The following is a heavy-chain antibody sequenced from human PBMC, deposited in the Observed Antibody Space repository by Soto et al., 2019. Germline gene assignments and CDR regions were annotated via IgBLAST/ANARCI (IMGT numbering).Heavy chain of an antibody. V-gene: IGHV4-39*01. CDR3: ATMNWNFLSNFDY. CDR2: IYYSGST. J-gene: IGHJ4*02. D-gene: IGHD1-7*01. Sequence: KTSETLSLTCTVSGGSISSSSYYWGWIRQPPGKGLEWIGSIYYSGSTYYNPSLKSRVTISVDTSKNQFSLKLSSVTAADTAVYYCATMNWNFLSNFDYWGQGTLVTVSS. CDR1: GGSISSSSYY.